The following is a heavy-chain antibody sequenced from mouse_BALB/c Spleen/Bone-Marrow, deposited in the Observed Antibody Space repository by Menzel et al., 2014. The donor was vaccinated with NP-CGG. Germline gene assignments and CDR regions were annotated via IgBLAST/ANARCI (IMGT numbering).Heavy chain of an antibody. V-gene: IGHV5-9*02. Sequence: LQQSGGGLVKPGGSLKLSCAAFGFPFSNYDMSWVRQTPEKRLEWVATITSGDSYTYYPDSVKGRFTISRDNARNTLYLQMSSLRSEDAALYYCARQDGYDGTWFAYWGQGTLVTVSA. CDR3: ARQDGYDGTWFAY. J-gene: IGHJ3*01. D-gene: IGHD2-2*01. CDR1: GFPFSNYD. CDR2: ITSGDSYT.